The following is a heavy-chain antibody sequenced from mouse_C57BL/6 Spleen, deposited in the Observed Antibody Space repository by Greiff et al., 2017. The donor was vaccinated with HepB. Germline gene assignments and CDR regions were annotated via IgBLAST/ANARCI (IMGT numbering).Heavy chain of an antibody. V-gene: IGHV1-5*01. Sequence: EVQLQQSGTVLARPGASVKMSCKTSGYTFTSYWMHWVNQRPGQGLEWIGAIYPGNSDTSYNQKFKGKAKLTAVTSASTAYMELSSLTNEDSAVYCCTRGVSTDWYFDVWGTGTTVTVSS. D-gene: IGHD2-13*01. J-gene: IGHJ1*03. CDR2: IYPGNSDT. CDR1: GYTFTSYW. CDR3: TRGVSTDWYFDV.